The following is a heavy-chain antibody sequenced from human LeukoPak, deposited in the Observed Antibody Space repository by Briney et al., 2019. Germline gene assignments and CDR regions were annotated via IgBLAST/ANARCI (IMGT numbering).Heavy chain of an antibody. V-gene: IGHV3-7*03. D-gene: IGHD6-13*01. Sequence: GGSLRLSCAASGFTFSSYWMSWVRQAPGKGLEWVANIKQDGSEKYYVDSVKGRFTISRDNAKSSLYLQMNSLRAEDTAVYYCAKGLYSSSWYLSYYYYGMDVWGQGTTVTVSS. J-gene: IGHJ6*02. CDR1: GFTFSSYW. CDR2: IKQDGSEK. CDR3: AKGLYSSSWYLSYYYYGMDV.